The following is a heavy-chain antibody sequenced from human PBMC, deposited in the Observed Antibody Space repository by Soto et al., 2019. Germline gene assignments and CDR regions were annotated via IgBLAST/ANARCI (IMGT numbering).Heavy chain of an antibody. CDR3: ARGIRGYSYGFSY. CDR2: IYYSGST. CDR1: GGSISSYY. V-gene: IGHV4-59*01. Sequence: SETLSLTCTVSGGSISSYYWSWIRQPPGKGLEWIGYIYYSGSTNYNPSPKSRVTISVDTSKNQFSLKLSSVTAADTAVYYCARGIRGYSYGFSYWGQGTLVTVSS. D-gene: IGHD5-18*01. J-gene: IGHJ4*02.